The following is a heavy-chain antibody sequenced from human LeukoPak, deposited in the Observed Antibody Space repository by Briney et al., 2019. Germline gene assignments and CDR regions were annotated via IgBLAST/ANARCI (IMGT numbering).Heavy chain of an antibody. J-gene: IGHJ4*02. CDR3: ATGRIAVADGLSYFDY. V-gene: IGHV1-24*01. CDR1: GYTLTELS. D-gene: IGHD6-19*01. CDR2: FDPEDGET. Sequence: GASVKVFCKVSGYTLTELSMHWVRQAPGKGLEWMGGFDPEDGETIYAQKFQGRVTMTEDTSTDTAYMELSSPRSEDTAVYYCATGRIAVADGLSYFDYWGQGTLVTVSS.